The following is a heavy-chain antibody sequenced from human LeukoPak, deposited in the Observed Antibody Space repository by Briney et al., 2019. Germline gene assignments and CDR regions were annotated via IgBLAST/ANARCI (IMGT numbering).Heavy chain of an antibody. CDR1: GYTFTSYT. CDR3: ARARYETRIWPKSRYDYYHYMDV. D-gene: IGHD3-3*01. Sequence: AASVKVSCKASGYTFTSYTIHWVRQAPGQRLEWMGWINAGNDNTKYSQVFQDRVTITRDTSASTAYMELSSLRSEDMAVYYCARARYETRIWPKSRYDYYHYMDVWGKGTTVTVSS. CDR2: INAGNDNT. V-gene: IGHV1-3*03. J-gene: IGHJ6*03.